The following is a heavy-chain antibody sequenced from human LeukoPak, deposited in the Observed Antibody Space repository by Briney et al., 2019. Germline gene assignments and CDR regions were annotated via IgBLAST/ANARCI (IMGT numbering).Heavy chain of an antibody. CDR2: VYHTGST. Sequence: TASETLSLTCTVSGGSIRSYYWSWTRQSPEKGLEWIGYVYHTGSTKYNPSLQSRVTISIDPSKSQFSLNLTSVTAADTAVYYCSTDSPTGFDHWGQGALVTVSS. J-gene: IGHJ4*02. D-gene: IGHD2/OR15-2a*01. CDR3: STDSPTGFDH. V-gene: IGHV4-59*01. CDR1: GGSIRSYY.